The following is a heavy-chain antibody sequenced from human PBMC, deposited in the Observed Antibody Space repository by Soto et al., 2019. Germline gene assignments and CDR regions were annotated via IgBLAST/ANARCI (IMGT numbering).Heavy chain of an antibody. V-gene: IGHV4-39*01. D-gene: IGHD3-22*01. CDR2: IYYSGST. CDR1: GGSISSSSYY. CDR3: VAYDSSGYDAFDI. Sequence: PETLPLTCTVSGGSISSSSYYWGWIRQPPGKGLEWIGSIYYSGSTYYNPSLKSRVTISVDTSKNQFSLKLSSVTAADTAVYYCVAYDSSGYDAFDIWGQGTMVT. J-gene: IGHJ3*02.